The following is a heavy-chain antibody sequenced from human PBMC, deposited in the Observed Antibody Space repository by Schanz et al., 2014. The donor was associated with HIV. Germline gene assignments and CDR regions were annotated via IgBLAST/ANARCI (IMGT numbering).Heavy chain of an antibody. V-gene: IGHV3-9*01. J-gene: IGHJ6*02. Sequence: DVQLVESGGGLVQPGRSLRLSCAASGFTFDDYAMHWVRQAPGKGLEWVSGISWNSGSIGYADSVKGRFTISRDNAKNSLYLQMNSLRAEDTALYYCAKDNGWPLASYYGMDVWGQGTTVTVS. CDR3: AKDNGWPLASYYGMDV. CDR2: ISWNSGSI. D-gene: IGHD6-19*01. CDR1: GFTFDDYA.